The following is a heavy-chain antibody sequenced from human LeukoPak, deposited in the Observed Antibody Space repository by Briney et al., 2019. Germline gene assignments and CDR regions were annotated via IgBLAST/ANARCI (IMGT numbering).Heavy chain of an antibody. CDR2: FDPEDGET. CDR3: ATFLHYDSSGPPTH. D-gene: IGHD3-22*01. Sequence: ASVTVSCKVSGYTLTELSMHWVRQAPGKGLEWMGGFDPEDGETIYAQKFQGRVTMTEDTSTDTAYMELSSLRSEDTAVYYCATFLHYDSSGPPTHWGQGTLVTVSS. J-gene: IGHJ4*02. CDR1: GYTLTELS. V-gene: IGHV1-24*01.